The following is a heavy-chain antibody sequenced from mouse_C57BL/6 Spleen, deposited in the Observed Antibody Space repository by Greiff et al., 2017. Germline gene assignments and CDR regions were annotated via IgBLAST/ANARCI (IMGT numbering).Heavy chain of an antibody. V-gene: IGHV5-9-1*02. CDR2: ISSGGDYT. CDR1: GFTFSSYA. D-gene: IGHD2-4*01. Sequence: EVQLMESGAGLVKPGGSLKLSCAASGFTFSSYAMSWVRQTPEKRLEWVASISSGGDYTYYPHTVKGRFTLSRDNARNTRYLQMSSLKSEDTAMYYSTSDDYWSAYWGQGTLVTVSA. J-gene: IGHJ3*01. CDR3: TSDDYWSAY.